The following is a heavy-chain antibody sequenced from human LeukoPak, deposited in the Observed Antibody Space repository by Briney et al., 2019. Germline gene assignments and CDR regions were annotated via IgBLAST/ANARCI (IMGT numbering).Heavy chain of an antibody. D-gene: IGHD4-11*01. CDR1: GFTFSSYS. Sequence: GGSLRLSCAASGFTFSSYSMNWVRQAPGKGLEWVSTISGSGGSTYYADSVKGRFTISRDNSRNTLYLQVNSLRAEDTAVYYCAKDPRYSDYVNWFDPWGQGTLVTVSS. J-gene: IGHJ5*02. CDR3: AKDPRYSDYVNWFDP. V-gene: IGHV3-23*01. CDR2: ISGSGGST.